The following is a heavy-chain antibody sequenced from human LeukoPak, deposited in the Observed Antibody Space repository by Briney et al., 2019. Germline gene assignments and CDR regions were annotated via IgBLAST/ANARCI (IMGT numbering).Heavy chain of an antibody. V-gene: IGHV3-15*01. CDR3: AKEQGTYYYNIQGMRAFDI. Sequence: GGSLRLSCAASGFSFNNAWLSWVRQAPGKGLEWVGRIKSKTDGGTTDYAAPVKARFTISRDDSKNTLYLQMNSLKTEDTAVYYCAKEQGTYYYNIQGMRAFDIWGQGTMVTVSS. D-gene: IGHD3-10*01. CDR2: IKSKTDGGTT. CDR1: GFSFNNAW. J-gene: IGHJ3*02.